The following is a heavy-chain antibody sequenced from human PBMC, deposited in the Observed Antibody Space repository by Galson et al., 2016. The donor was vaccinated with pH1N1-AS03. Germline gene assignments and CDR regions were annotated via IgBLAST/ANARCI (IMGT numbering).Heavy chain of an antibody. V-gene: IGHV3-9*01. CDR3: IKGGAASADFFDI. Sequence: LRLSCAVSGFRFDDYAMHLVRQAPGKGLEWVSSISWNSNKIDYADSVKGRFTISRDSAKNSLKLRMNSLRAEDTALYYCIKGGAASADFFDIWGQGTMVTVSS. D-gene: IGHD3/OR15-3a*01. CDR2: ISWNSNKI. CDR1: GFRFDDYA. J-gene: IGHJ3*02.